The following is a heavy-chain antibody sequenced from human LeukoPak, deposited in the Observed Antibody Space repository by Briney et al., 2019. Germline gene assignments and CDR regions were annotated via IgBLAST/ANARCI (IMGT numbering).Heavy chain of an antibody. D-gene: IGHD3-3*01. CDR2: INHSGST. CDR1: GGSFSGYY. CDR3: ARVNFWSGYSDY. Sequence: SETLSLTCAVYGGSFSGYYWSWIRQPPGKGLGWIGEINHSGSTNYNPSLKSRVTISVDTSKNQFSLKLSSVTAADTAVYYCARVNFWSGYSDYWGQGTLVTVSS. J-gene: IGHJ4*02. V-gene: IGHV4-34*01.